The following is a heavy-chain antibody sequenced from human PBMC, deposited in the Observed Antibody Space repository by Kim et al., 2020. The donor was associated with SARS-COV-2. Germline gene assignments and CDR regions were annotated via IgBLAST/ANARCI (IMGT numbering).Heavy chain of an antibody. CDR2: INTGVSLT. J-gene: IGHJ4*02. D-gene: IGHD3-10*01. Sequence: GGSLRLSCAASGFSFSSYWMHWVRQAPGKGLQWVSHINTGVSLTRYGESVKGRFTISRDNAKSTLYLQMNRLTGDDTAVYYCARDVGGGDDYWGQGTLV. CDR3: ARDVGGGDDY. V-gene: IGHV3-74*01. CDR1: GFSFSSYW.